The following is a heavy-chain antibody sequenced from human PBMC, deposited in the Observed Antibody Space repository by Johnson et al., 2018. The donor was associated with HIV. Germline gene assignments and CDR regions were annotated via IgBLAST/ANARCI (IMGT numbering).Heavy chain of an antibody. J-gene: IGHJ3*02. D-gene: IGHD6-19*01. V-gene: IGHV3-7*02. CDR1: GFTFSSYW. CDR2: IKQDGSEK. Sequence: EVQLVESGGGLVQPGGSLRLSCAASGFTFSSYWMSWVRQAPGKGLEWVANIKQDGSEKYYVDSVKGRFTISRDNAKNSLYMQMNSLRAEDTAVYYCVSSGCQRCAFDIWGQGTMVTVSS. CDR3: VSSGCQRCAFDI.